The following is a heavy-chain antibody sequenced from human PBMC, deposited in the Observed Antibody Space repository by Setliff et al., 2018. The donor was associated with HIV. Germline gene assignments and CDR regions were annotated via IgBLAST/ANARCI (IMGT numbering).Heavy chain of an antibody. Sequence: ASVKVSCKASGYTFTTYPMHWVRQAPGQGLEWRGVINTSGGSAGYAEKFRGRVTMTRDTSTNTVYMDLRNLRSEDTAVYYCARNQGDSSGWYAGDYWGQGTLVTV. J-gene: IGHJ4*02. CDR3: ARNQGDSSGWYAGDY. CDR2: INTSGGSA. V-gene: IGHV1-46*01. D-gene: IGHD6-19*01. CDR1: GYTFTTYP.